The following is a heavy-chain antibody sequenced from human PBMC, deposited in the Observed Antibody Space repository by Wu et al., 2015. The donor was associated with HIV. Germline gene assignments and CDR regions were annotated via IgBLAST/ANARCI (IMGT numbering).Heavy chain of an antibody. J-gene: IGHJ6*03. CDR1: GNTFTAYY. CDR2: INPSDGGT. CDR3: ARIDSRDSHYYYHMDI. Sequence: QVQLVQSGAEVKKPGASVKVSCKTSGNTFTAYYFHWVRQAPGQGLEWVGIINPSDGGTSYAQQFQGRVSMTRDTSTNTVYMEVSSLRSADTALYYCARIDSRDSHYYYHMDIWGKGTPVTVSS. V-gene: IGHV1-46*03. D-gene: IGHD2-21*01.